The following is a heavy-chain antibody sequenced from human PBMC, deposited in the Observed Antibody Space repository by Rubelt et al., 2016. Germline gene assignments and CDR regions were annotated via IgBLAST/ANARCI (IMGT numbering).Heavy chain of an antibody. V-gene: IGHV1-69*10. CDR3: ASTRNYYDSSGYKFDY. CDR1: GGTFSSYA. CDR2: IIPILGIA. D-gene: IGHD3-22*01. J-gene: IGHJ4*02. Sequence: QVQLVQSGAEVKKPGASVKVSCKASGGTFSSYAISWVRQAPGQGLEWMGGIIPILGIANYAQKFQGRVTITADKSTSTAYMELSSLRSEDTAVYYCASTRNYYDSSGYKFDYWGQGTLVTVSS.